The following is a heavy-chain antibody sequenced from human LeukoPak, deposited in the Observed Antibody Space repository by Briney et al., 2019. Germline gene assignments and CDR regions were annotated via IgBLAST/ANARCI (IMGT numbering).Heavy chain of an antibody. CDR2: ISGSGGST. Sequence: PGGSLRLSCAASGFTFSSYEMSWVRQAPGKGLEWVSAISGSGGSTYYADSVKGRFTISRDNSKNTLYLQMNSLRAEDTAVYYCAKDLVTYYYYYGMDVWGQGTTVTVSS. J-gene: IGHJ6*02. CDR3: AKDLVTYYYYYGMDV. CDR1: GFTFSSYE. V-gene: IGHV3-23*01. D-gene: IGHD2-21*01.